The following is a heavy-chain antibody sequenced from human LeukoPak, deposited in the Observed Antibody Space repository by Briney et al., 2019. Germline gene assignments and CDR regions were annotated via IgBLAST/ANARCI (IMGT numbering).Heavy chain of an antibody. CDR2: INSDGSST. Sequence: PGGSLRLSCAASGFTFDSYWMHWVRQAPGKGLVWVSRINSDGSSTSYADSVKGRFTISRDNAKNTLYLQMNSLRAEDTAVYYCARGYYDSSGYYSDAFDIWGQGTMVTVSS. D-gene: IGHD3-22*01. J-gene: IGHJ3*02. V-gene: IGHV3-74*01. CDR3: ARGYYDSSGYYSDAFDI. CDR1: GFTFDSYW.